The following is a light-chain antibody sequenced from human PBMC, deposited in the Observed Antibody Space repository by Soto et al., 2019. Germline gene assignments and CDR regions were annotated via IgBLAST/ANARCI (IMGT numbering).Light chain of an antibody. CDR2: EVS. Sequence: QSALTQPASVSGSPGQSITISCPGTDRDVGGYNYVSWYQQHPGKAPKLMIYEVSNRPSGVSNRFSGSKSGNTASLTISGLQAEDEADYYCSSYTSSSTLGFGGGTKLTVL. V-gene: IGLV2-14*01. CDR1: DRDVGGYNY. CDR3: SSYTSSSTLG. J-gene: IGLJ2*01.